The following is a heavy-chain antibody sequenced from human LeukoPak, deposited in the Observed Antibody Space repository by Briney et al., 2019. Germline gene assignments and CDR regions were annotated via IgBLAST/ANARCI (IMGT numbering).Heavy chain of an antibody. CDR3: ARDDASGSLQYFFAY. CDR2: ISSRSGII. D-gene: IGHD3-10*01. CDR1: GFTFSNYA. V-gene: IGHV3-48*04. Sequence: GGSLRLSCAASGFTFSNYAMNWVRQTPERGLEWVSHISSRSGIIYYADSVKGRFTISRDNAKNSLYLQMSSLRAEDTAVYYCARDDASGSLQYFFAYWGQGTLVTVSS. J-gene: IGHJ4*02.